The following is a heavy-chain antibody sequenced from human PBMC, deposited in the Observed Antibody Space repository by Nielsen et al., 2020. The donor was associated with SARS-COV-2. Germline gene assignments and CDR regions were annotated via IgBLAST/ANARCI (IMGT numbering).Heavy chain of an antibody. V-gene: IGHV3-21*01. Sequence: GGSLRLSCAASGFTFSSYSMNWVRQAPGKGLEWVSSISSSSSYIYYADSVKGRFTISRDNAKNSLYLQMNSLRAEDTAVYYCARDRGSSSWTNYYYYYGMDVWGQGTTVTVSS. J-gene: IGHJ6*02. CDR2: ISSSSSYI. D-gene: IGHD6-13*01. CDR3: ARDRGSSSWTNYYYYYGMDV. CDR1: GFTFSSYS.